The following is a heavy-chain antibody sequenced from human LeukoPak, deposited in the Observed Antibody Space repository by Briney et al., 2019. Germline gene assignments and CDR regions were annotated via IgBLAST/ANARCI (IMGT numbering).Heavy chain of an antibody. CDR2: MNPNSGNT. Sequence: ASVKVSCKASGYTFTSYDINWVRQATGQGLEWMGWMNPNSGNTGYAQKFQGRVTMTRNTSISTAYMELSSLRSEDTAVYYCARAAIAVAGSSWHYYYYYMDVWGKGTTVTVSS. D-gene: IGHD6-19*01. CDR1: GYTFTSYD. J-gene: IGHJ6*03. CDR3: ARAAIAVAGSSWHYYYYYMDV. V-gene: IGHV1-8*01.